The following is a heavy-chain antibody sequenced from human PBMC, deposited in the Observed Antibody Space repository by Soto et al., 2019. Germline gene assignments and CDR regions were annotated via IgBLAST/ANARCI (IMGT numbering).Heavy chain of an antibody. CDR1: GGSISSGDYY. Sequence: ASETLSLTCTVSGGSISSGDYYWSWIRQPPGKGLEWIGYIYYSGSTYYNPSLKSRVTISVDTSKNQFSLKLSSVTAADTAVYYCARERPRHYYYYGMDVWGQGTTVTVSS. J-gene: IGHJ6*02. CDR2: IYYSGST. V-gene: IGHV4-30-4*01. CDR3: ARERPRHYYYYGMDV.